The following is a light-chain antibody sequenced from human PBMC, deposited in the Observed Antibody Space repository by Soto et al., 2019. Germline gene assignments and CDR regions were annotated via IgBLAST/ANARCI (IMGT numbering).Light chain of an antibody. Sequence: QSALTQPASVSGSPGQSITISCTGTSSDIGNYDFVSWYQQVPGTAPKAMIYEVSSRPSGVSNRFSGSKSGNTASLTISGLQAEDEAYYYCSSYTTSTSFILFGGGTKLTVI. CDR2: EVS. CDR3: SSYTTSTSFIL. CDR1: SSDIGNYDF. V-gene: IGLV2-14*01. J-gene: IGLJ2*01.